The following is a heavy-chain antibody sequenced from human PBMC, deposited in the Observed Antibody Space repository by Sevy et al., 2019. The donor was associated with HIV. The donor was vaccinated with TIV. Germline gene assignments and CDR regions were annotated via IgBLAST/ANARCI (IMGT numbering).Heavy chain of an antibody. D-gene: IGHD5-12*01. Sequence: SETLSLTCTVSGGSISSYYWSWIRQPPGKGLEWIGYIYYSGSTNYNPSLKSRVTISVDTSKNQFSLKLSSVTAADTAVYYCAREGYGGYFDYWGQGTLVTVSS. J-gene: IGHJ4*02. CDR3: AREGYGGYFDY. CDR2: IYYSGST. V-gene: IGHV4-59*01. CDR1: GGSISSYY.